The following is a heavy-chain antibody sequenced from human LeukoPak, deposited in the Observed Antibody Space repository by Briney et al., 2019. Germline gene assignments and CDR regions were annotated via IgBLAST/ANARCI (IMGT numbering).Heavy chain of an antibody. CDR2: ISSSGGST. D-gene: IGHD3-9*01. Sequence: GGSLRLSCAASGFTFCSYAMSWVRQAPRKGLECVSSISSSGGSTYYADSVKGRFTISRDNSKNTLYLQMNSLRAEDTAVYYCAKDQYILTGHFDYWGQGTLVTVSS. CDR3: AKDQYILTGHFDY. CDR1: GFTFCSYA. V-gene: IGHV3-23*01. J-gene: IGHJ4*02.